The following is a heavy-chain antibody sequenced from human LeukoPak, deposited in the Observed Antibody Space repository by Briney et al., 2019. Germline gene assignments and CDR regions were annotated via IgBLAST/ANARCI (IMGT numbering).Heavy chain of an antibody. CDR1: GFTFSSYS. CDR3: ARDSYDSSGGSYYFDY. V-gene: IGHV3-21*01. D-gene: IGHD3-22*01. Sequence: PGGSLRLSCAASGFTFSSYSMNWVRQAPGKGLEWVSSISSSSSYIYYADSVKGRFTISRGNAKNSLYLQMNSLRAEDTAVYYCARDSYDSSGGSYYFDYWGQGTLVTVSS. CDR2: ISSSSSYI. J-gene: IGHJ4*02.